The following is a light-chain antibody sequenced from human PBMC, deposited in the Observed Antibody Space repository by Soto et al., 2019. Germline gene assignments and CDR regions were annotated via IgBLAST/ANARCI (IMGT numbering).Light chain of an antibody. CDR2: GAS. CDR1: QSVTSN. Sequence: EIVMTQSPATLSVSPGERATLSCRASQSVTSNLAWYQQKPGQAPRLLIYGASNRATGIPDRFSGSGSGTDFTLTISSLQPDDFATYYCQQYNTYSTFGQGTRLEI. V-gene: IGKV3D-15*01. CDR3: QQYNTYST. J-gene: IGKJ5*01.